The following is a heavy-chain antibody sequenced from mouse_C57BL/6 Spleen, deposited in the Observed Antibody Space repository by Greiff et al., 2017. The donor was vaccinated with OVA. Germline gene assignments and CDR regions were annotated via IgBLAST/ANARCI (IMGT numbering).Heavy chain of an antibody. D-gene: IGHD1-1*01. V-gene: IGHV1-54*01. CDR3: ARKAGSSYGDY. Sequence: VQLQQSGPGLVGPGTSVKVSCKASGSAFPISLIKWVKQRPGQGLEWIGVINPGSGGTNYNEKFKGKATLTADKSSSTAYMQLSSLTSEDSAVYFCARKAGSSYGDYWGQGTSVTVSS. J-gene: IGHJ4*01. CDR1: GSAFPISL. CDR2: INPGSGGT.